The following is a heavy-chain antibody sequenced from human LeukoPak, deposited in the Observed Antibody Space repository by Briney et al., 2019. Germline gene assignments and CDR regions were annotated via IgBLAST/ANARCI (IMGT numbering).Heavy chain of an antibody. V-gene: IGHV4-61*01. CDR3: ARDSGRYCSGGSCPDHFDY. D-gene: IGHD2-15*01. Sequence: SETLSLTCTVSGGSVSSGSYYWSWIRQPPGKGLEWIGYIYYSGSTNYNPSLKSRVTKSVDTSKNQFSLKLSSVTAADTAVYYCARDSGRYCSGGSCPDHFDYWGQGTLVTVSS. CDR2: IYYSGST. CDR1: GGSVSSGSYY. J-gene: IGHJ4*02.